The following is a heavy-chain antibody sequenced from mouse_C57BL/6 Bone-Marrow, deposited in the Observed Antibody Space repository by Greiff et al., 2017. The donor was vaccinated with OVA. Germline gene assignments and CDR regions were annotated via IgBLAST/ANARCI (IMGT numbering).Heavy chain of an antibody. CDR2: IDPETGGN. J-gene: IGHJ2*01. Sequence: QVQLKESGAELVRPGASVTLSCKASGYTFTDYEMHWVKQTPVHGLEWIGAIDPETGGNAYNQKFKGKAILTADKSSSTAYMVLRSLTSEDSAVYYCTRKVYFDYWGQGTTLTVSS. CDR1: GYTFTDYE. CDR3: TRKVYFDY. V-gene: IGHV1-15*01.